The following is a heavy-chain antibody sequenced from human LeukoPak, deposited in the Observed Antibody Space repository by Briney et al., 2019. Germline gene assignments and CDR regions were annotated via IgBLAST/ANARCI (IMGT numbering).Heavy chain of an antibody. CDR3: ARDLGTVTPDYFDY. V-gene: IGHV4-4*07. CDR1: GGSISSYY. Sequence: SETLSLTCPVSGGSISSYYWSWIRQPAGKGLEWIGRIYTSGSTNYNPSLKSRVTMSVDTSKNQFSLKLSSVTAADTAVYYCARDLGTVTPDYFDYWGQGTLVTVSS. CDR2: IYTSGST. D-gene: IGHD4-11*01. J-gene: IGHJ4*02.